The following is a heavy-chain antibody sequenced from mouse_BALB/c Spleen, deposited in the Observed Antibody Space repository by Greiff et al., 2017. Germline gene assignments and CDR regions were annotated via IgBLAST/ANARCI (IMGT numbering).Heavy chain of an antibody. CDR1: GFNIKDTY. CDR2: IDPANGNT. CDR3: ATNYEGWFAY. V-gene: IGHV14-3*02. Sequence: EVKLQESGAELVKPGASVKLSCTASGFNIKDTYMHWVKQRPEQGLEWIGRIDPANGNTKYDPKFQGKATITADTSSNTAYLQLSSLTSEDTAVYYCATNYEGWFAYWGQGTLVTVSA. J-gene: IGHJ3*01. D-gene: IGHD1-1*01.